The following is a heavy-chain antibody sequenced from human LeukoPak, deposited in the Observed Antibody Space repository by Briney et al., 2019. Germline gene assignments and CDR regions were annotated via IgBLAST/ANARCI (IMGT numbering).Heavy chain of an antibody. V-gene: IGHV1-2*02. D-gene: IGHD1-26*01. CDR3: ARDRWMGVTGGDY. J-gene: IGHJ4*02. CDR2: INPNSGGT. CDR1: GYTFTDYS. Sequence: ASVKVSCKASGYTFTDYSMHWVRQAPGQGLEWMGWINPNSGGTNYAQKFQGRATMTRDTSISTAYMELSRLRSDDTAVYYCARDRWMGVTGGDYWGQGTLVTVSS.